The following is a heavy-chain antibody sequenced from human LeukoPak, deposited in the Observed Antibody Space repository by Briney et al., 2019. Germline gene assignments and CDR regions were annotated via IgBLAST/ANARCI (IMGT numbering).Heavy chain of an antibody. J-gene: IGHJ5*02. CDR3: AGDLGQYYDTSDNWFDP. V-gene: IGHV3-74*01. CDR2: INSDGIST. Sequence: PGGSLRLSCAASGFTFSNYWMHWVRQAPGKGLVWVSRINSDGISTSYADSVKGRFTISRDNAKNTLNLQMNSLRAEDTAVYYCAGDLGQYYDTSDNWFDPWGQGTLVTVSS. CDR1: GFTFSNYW. D-gene: IGHD3-22*01.